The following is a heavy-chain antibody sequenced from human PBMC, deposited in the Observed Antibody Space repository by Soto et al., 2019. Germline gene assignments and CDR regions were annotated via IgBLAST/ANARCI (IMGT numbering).Heavy chain of an antibody. CDR2: IYHSGST. CDR1: GGSISSSNW. V-gene: IGHV4-4*02. D-gene: IGHD1-26*01. CDR3: ARTPWDGLTGYYFDY. J-gene: IGHJ4*02. Sequence: QVQLQESGPGLVKPSGTLSLTCAVSGGSISSSNWWSWVRQPPGKGLEWIGEIYHSGSTNYNPSRRSRVTISVDKSKREASLKLSSVTAADTAVYSCARTPWDGLTGYYFDYWGQGTLVTVSS.